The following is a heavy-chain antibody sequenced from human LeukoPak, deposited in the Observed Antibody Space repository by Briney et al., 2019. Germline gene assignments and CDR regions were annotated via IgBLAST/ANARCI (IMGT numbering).Heavy chain of an antibody. J-gene: IGHJ3*02. Sequence: SQTLSLTCTVSGGSISSGDYYWGWIRQPPGKGLEWIGNIYYSGSTHYSPSLKSRVTISVDTSKNHFSLKLSSVTAADTAVYYCARDYYGSGSYRRIDAFDIWGQGRMVTVSS. D-gene: IGHD3-10*01. CDR1: GGSISSGDYY. V-gene: IGHV4-39*07. CDR2: IYYSGST. CDR3: ARDYYGSGSYRRIDAFDI.